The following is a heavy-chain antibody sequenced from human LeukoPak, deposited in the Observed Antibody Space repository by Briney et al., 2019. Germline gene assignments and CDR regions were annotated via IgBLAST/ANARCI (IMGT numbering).Heavy chain of an antibody. CDR2: IRSKAYGGTT. CDR3: TRGRRHWYFDL. J-gene: IGHJ2*01. V-gene: IGHV3-49*04. CDR1: GFTFGDYA. Sequence: PGGSLRLSCTASGFTFGDYAMSWVRQAPGKGLEWVGFIRSKAYGGTTEYAASVKGRFTISRDDSKLIAYLQMNSLKTEDTAVYYCTRGRRHWYFDLWGRGTLVTVSS.